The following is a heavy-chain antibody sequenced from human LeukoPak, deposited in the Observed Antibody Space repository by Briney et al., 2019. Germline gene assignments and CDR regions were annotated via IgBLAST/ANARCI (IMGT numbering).Heavy chain of an antibody. D-gene: IGHD5-24*01. CDR3: ARDPRDTDPFDY. J-gene: IGHJ4*02. Sequence: SETLSLTCTVSGGSISSGSYYWSWIRQPAGKGLEWIGRIYTSGSTNYNPSLKSRVTISVDTSKNQFSLKLSSVTAADTAVYYCARDPRDTDPFDYWGQGTLVTVSS. V-gene: IGHV4-61*02. CDR1: GGSISSGSYY. CDR2: IYTSGST.